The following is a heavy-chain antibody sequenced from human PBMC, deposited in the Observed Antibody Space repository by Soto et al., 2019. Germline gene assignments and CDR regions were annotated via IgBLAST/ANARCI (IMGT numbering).Heavy chain of an antibody. CDR1: GFTFSSYS. Sequence: PGGSPRLSCAASGFTFSSYSMNWVRQAPGKGLEWVSSISSSSSYIYYADSVKGRFTISRDNAKNSLYLQMNSLRAEDTAVYYCARDISPSPYYYDSSGYSDYWGQGTLVTVSS. D-gene: IGHD3-22*01. V-gene: IGHV3-21*01. CDR3: ARDISPSPYYYDSSGYSDY. CDR2: ISSSSSYI. J-gene: IGHJ4*02.